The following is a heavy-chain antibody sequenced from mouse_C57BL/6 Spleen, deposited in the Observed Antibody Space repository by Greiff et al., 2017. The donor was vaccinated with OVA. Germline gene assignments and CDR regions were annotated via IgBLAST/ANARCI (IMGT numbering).Heavy chain of an antibody. CDR1: GYAFSSYW. CDR2: IYPGDGDT. CDR3: AREDYGLYYYAMDY. D-gene: IGHD1-2*01. Sequence: QVQLQQSGAELVKPGASVKISCKASGYAFSSYWMNWVKQRPGKGLEWIGQIYPGDGDTNYNGKFKGKATLTADKSSSTAYMQLSSLTSEDSAVYFCAREDYGLYYYAMDYWGQGTSVTVSS. V-gene: IGHV1-80*01. J-gene: IGHJ4*01.